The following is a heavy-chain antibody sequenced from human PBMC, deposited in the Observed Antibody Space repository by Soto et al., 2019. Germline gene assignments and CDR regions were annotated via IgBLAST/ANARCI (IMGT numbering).Heavy chain of an antibody. CDR2: IKSKVDGETT. J-gene: IGHJ4*02. CDR3: AADVPSQGRGEFDY. V-gene: IGHV3-15*07. CDR1: GFTFSSAW. Sequence: EVQLVESGGGLGKSGGSLRVSCAASGFTFSSAWMTWVRQAPGKGLEWVGRIKSKVDGETTDYAAPVKGRLTISRDDSESTLYLQRNSLKSEDTAVYYCAADVPSQGRGEFDYWGQGILVTVSS.